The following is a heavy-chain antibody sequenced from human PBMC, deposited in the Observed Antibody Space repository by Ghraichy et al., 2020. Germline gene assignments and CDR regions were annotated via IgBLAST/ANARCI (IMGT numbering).Heavy chain of an antibody. CDR1: GFTFSTYT. CDR3: ASECLTGDDRGACDI. J-gene: IGHJ3*02. CDR2: ISTNSITI. Sequence: GGSLRLSCAASGFTFSTYTMNWVRQAPGKGLEWVSSISTNSITIYYADSVKGRFTISRDNAKNSMYLQMNSLRDEDTAVYYCASECLTGDDRGACDIWSQRRLVTVCS. D-gene: IGHD7-27*01. V-gene: IGHV3-48*02.